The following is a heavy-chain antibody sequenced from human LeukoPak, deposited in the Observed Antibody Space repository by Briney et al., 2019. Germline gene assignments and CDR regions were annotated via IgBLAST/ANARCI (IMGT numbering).Heavy chain of an antibody. D-gene: IGHD4-17*01. CDR3: ARDLATVVTNYYYGMDV. CDR1: GYTFTSYG. V-gene: IGHV1-18*01. CDR2: ISAYNGNT. J-gene: IGHJ6*02. Sequence: SVKVSCKASGYTFTSYGISWVRQAPGPGLEWMGWISAYNGNTNYAQKLQGRVTMTTDTSTSTAYMELRSLRSDDTAVYYCARDLATVVTNYYYGMDVWGQGTTVTVSS.